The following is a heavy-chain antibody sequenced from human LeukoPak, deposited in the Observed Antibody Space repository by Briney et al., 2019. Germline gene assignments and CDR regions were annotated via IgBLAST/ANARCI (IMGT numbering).Heavy chain of an antibody. D-gene: IGHD5-18*01. CDR3: ARDLGMDTAMVVGFDP. CDR2: FNPENGNT. V-gene: IGHV1-18*01. Sequence: ASVKVSCKASGYSFVGYGITWVRQAPGQGLEWMGWFNPENGNTNYAQKVQGRVTITADESTSTAYMELSSLRSEDTAVYYCARDLGMDTAMVVGFDPWGQGTLVTVSS. J-gene: IGHJ5*02. CDR1: GYSFVGYG.